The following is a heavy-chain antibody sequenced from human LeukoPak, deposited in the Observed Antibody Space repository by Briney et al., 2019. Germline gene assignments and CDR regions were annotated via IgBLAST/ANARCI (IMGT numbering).Heavy chain of an antibody. CDR1: GYTLTELS. D-gene: IGHD2-15*01. CDR2: FDPEDGET. Sequence: ASVKVSCKVSGYTLTELSMHWVRQAPGKGLEWMGGFDPEDGETIYAQKFQGRVTMTEDTSTDTAYMELSSLRSEDTAVHYCATDVRIGVGIVVVVAADRAFDIWGQGTMVTVSS. V-gene: IGHV1-24*01. J-gene: IGHJ3*02. CDR3: ATDVRIGVGIVVVVAADRAFDI.